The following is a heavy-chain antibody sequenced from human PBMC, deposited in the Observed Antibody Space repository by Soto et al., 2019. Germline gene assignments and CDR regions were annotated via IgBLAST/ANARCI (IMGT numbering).Heavy chain of an antibody. Sequence: TLSLTCPILRATIPSTTWWSWVSVSPGRGLEWIGDIYHLGTTNYNPSLKRRVSISLDKSKNQFSLKLTSVTAADTAVYFCARTGKFYYYDMSGLPFDPWGPGVLVTVS. CDR1: RATIPSTTW. CDR3: ARTGKFYYYDMSGLPFDP. V-gene: IGHV4-4*01. J-gene: IGHJ5*02. D-gene: IGHD3-22*01. CDR2: IYHLGTT.